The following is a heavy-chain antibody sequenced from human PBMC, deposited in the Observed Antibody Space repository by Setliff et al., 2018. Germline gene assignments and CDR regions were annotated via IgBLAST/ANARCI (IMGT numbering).Heavy chain of an antibody. CDR3: ARSSLLSEQQSDAFDI. D-gene: IGHD6-13*01. Sequence: SVKVSCKASGGTFSSYAISWVRQAPGQGLEWMGGIIPILGIANYAQKFQGRVTITADESTSTAYMELSSLRSEDTAVYYCARSSLLSEQQSDAFDIWGRGTMVTVSS. V-gene: IGHV1-69*10. CDR1: GGTFSSYA. J-gene: IGHJ3*02. CDR2: IIPILGIA.